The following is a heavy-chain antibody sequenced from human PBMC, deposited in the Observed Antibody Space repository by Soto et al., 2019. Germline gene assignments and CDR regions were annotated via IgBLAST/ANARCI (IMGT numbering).Heavy chain of an antibody. CDR1: GFSFSSYN. CDR3: AREIAAADFDY. Sequence: GGSLRLSCAAPGFSFSSYNMNWVRQAPGKGLEWISYISTSGAKYYADSVKGRFTISRNNAENSLYLQMNSLRDEDTALYYCAREIAAADFDYWGQGTPVTVSS. J-gene: IGHJ4*02. V-gene: IGHV3-48*02. D-gene: IGHD6-13*01. CDR2: ISTSGAK.